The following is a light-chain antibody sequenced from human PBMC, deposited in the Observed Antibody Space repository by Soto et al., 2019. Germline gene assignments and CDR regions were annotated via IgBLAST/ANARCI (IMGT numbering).Light chain of an antibody. CDR1: QSVSSC. CDR3: LHDINYSWT. V-gene: IGKV1-5*03. J-gene: IGKJ1*01. Sequence: IQFIQSPSTLSSSVGGTVTITCRASQSVSSCLSWYQQKPGLAPKLLIYKASTLQSGVSSRFSGSGYGTDFTLAISSLQPEDSATYYCLHDINYSWTFGQGTKVDIK. CDR2: KAS.